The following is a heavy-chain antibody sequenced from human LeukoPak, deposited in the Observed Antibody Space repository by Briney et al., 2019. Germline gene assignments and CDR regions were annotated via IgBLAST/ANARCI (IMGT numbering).Heavy chain of an antibody. CDR1: GGSISSHY. V-gene: IGHV4-59*11. D-gene: IGHD6-19*01. Sequence: SETLSLTCTVSGGSISSHYWSWIRQPPGKGLEWIGYIYYSGSTDYNPSLKSRVTMSVDTSKNQFSLKLNSVTAADTAVYYCGRGGWSLDYWGQGTMVTDSS. CDR2: IYYSGST. J-gene: IGHJ4*02. CDR3: GRGGWSLDY.